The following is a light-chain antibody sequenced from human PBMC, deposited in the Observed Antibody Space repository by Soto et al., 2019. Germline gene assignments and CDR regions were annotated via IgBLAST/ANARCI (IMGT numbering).Light chain of an antibody. CDR2: DVT. Sequence: QSALTQPASVSGSPGQSITISCPGTSSDVGTYNLVSWYQHHPGKAPKLMIYDVTKRPSGVSNRFSGSKSGNTASLTISGLQAEDEADYYCCSYAGSSTDYVFGTGTKVTVL. V-gene: IGLV2-23*02. CDR1: SSDVGTYNL. CDR3: CSYAGSSTDYV. J-gene: IGLJ1*01.